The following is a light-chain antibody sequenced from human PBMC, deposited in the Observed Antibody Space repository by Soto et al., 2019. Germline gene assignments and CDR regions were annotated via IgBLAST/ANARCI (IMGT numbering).Light chain of an antibody. Sequence: QSALTQPASVFGSPGQSITISCTGTSSDVGGYIYVSWYQQHPGQAPKLMIYEVSNRPSGVSNRFSGSKSGNTASLTISGLQAEDEADYYCSSYTISSTVVFGGGTKLTVL. V-gene: IGLV2-14*01. CDR2: EVS. CDR3: SSYTISSTVV. CDR1: SSDVGGYIY. J-gene: IGLJ2*01.